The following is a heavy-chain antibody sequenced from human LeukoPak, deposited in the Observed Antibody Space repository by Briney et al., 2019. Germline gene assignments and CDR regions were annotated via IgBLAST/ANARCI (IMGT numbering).Heavy chain of an antibody. V-gene: IGHV1-69*05. J-gene: IGHJ6*03. CDR1: GGTFSSYA. CDR2: IIPIFGTA. Sequence: ASVKVSCKAPGGTFSSYAIIWVRQAPGQGLEWMGGIIPIFGTANYAQKFQGRVTITTDESTSTAYMELSSLRSEDTAVYYCARVRPYYYYMDVWGKGTTVTVSS. CDR3: ARVRPYYYYMDV.